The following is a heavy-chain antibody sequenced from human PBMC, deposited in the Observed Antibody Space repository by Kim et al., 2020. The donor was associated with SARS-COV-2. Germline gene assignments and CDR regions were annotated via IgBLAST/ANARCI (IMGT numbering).Heavy chain of an antibody. V-gene: IGHV4-38-2*02. CDR1: GYSISSGYY. J-gene: IGHJ4*02. CDR2: IYHSGST. CDR3: ARANYDSSGYHFDY. Sequence: SETLSLTCTVSGYSISSGYYWGWIRQPPGKGLEWIGSIYHSGSTYYNPSLKSRVTISVDTSKNQFSLKLSSVTAADTAVYYCARANYDSSGYHFDYWGQG. D-gene: IGHD3-22*01.